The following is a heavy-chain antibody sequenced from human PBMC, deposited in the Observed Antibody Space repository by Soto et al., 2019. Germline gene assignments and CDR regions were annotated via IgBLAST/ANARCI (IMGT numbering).Heavy chain of an antibody. V-gene: IGHV3-7*01. J-gene: IGHJ6*03. Sequence: EVQLVESGGGLVQPGGSLRLSCAASGFTFSSYWMSWVRQAPGKGLEWVANIKQDGSEKHYADSVKGRVTISRDTSQSSLYLQMNSLRAEDTAVYYCARLDVISYGFWSGSYKVAYYYYMDVWGGGTTVTVSS. CDR2: IKQDGSEK. CDR1: GFTFSSYW. D-gene: IGHD3-3*01. CDR3: ARLDVISYGFWSGSYKVAYYYYMDV.